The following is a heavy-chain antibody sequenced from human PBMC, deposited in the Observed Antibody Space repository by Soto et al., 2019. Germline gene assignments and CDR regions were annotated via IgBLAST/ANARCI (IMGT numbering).Heavy chain of an antibody. CDR1: GFTLSSYH. CDR3: ERDGSTETTSYHYAMDV. Sequence: EVQLVESGGGLVQPGVSLRLSCAASGFTLSSYHIDLVRQAPWKGLEWVSYINAVSYTIHYADSVKGRFTISRDNAKNSVSRQMESLRAEDTAVYYCERDGSTETTSYHYAMDVWGQGTTVTVSS. J-gene: IGHJ6*01. CDR2: INAVSYTI. V-gene: IGHV3-48*03. D-gene: IGHD4-17*01.